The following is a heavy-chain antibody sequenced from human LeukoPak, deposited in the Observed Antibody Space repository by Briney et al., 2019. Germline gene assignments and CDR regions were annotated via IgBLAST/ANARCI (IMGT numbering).Heavy chain of an antibody. CDR3: ARHGSWSFDY. V-gene: IGHV3-21*04. CDR2: ISSSSSYI. J-gene: IGHJ4*02. D-gene: IGHD6-13*01. Sequence: GGSLRLSCAASGFTFSSYSMNWVRQAPGKGLEWVSSISSSSSYIYYADSVKGRFTISRDNSKNTLYLQMNSLRAEDTAVYYCARHGSWSFDYWGQGTLVTASA. CDR1: GFTFSSYS.